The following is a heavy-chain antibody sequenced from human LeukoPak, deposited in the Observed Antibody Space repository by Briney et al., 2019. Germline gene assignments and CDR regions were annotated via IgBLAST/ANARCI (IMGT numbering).Heavy chain of an antibody. CDR1: GFTFDEYG. CDR3: ARDLTSSWYSRGY. J-gene: IGHJ4*02. CDR2: INWSGGAT. Sequence: GGSLRLSCSDSGFTFDEYGMNWVRQGPGKGLEWVAGINWSGGATSYADSVKGRFTISRDNAKNSLYLQMNSLRVEDTALYYCARDLTSSWYSRGYWGQGTLVTVSS. V-gene: IGHV3-20*04. D-gene: IGHD6-13*01.